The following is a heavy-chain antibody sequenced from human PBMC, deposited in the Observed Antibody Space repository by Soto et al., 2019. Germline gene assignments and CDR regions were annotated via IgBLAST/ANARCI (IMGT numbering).Heavy chain of an antibody. CDR3: ARGRYSDSSGPFSDVFDV. CDR1: RFRFSKYW. J-gene: IGHJ3*01. Sequence: GGSLKLSCASTRFRFSKYWMTWVRPAPGKALEWVANIKPDGSEKWYVDSVKGRFTIFRDNAKRSLYLQMNSMRVDDTAVYFCARGRYSDSSGPFSDVFDVWGQGT. V-gene: IGHV3-7*04. D-gene: IGHD3-22*01. CDR2: IKPDGSEK.